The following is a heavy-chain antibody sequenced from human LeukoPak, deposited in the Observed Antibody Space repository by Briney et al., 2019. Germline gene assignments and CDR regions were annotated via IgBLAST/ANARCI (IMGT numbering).Heavy chain of an antibody. V-gene: IGHV3-11*01. D-gene: IGHD7-27*01. CDR3: ARAWGSADY. J-gene: IGHJ4*02. CDR1: GFIFSDYY. CDR2: ISGSGGDI. Sequence: AGGSLRLSCAASGFIFSDYYMSWIRQAPRKGLEWISYISGSGGDIYYVDSVKGRFTISRDNAKNSLYLQMNSLRAEDTALYYCARAWGSADYWGQGTLVTVSS.